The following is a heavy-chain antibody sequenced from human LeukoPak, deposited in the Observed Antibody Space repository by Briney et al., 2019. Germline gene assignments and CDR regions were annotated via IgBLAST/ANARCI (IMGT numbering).Heavy chain of an antibody. CDR1: GFTFSDYY. CDR3: VRDRGTYRPIDY. Sequence: PGGSLRLSCAASGFTFSDYYMNWIRQAPGKGLEWVSYISSSGTTIYYADSVKGRFTISRDNAQNSLYLQMNSLRAEDTAIYYCVRDRGTYRPIDYWGQGTLVTVSS. CDR2: ISSSGTTI. V-gene: IGHV3-11*01. D-gene: IGHD1-26*01. J-gene: IGHJ4*02.